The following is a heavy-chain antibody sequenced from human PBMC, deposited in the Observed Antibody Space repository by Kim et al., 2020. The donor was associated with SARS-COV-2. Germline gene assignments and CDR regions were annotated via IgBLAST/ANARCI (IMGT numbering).Heavy chain of an antibody. Sequence: GGSLRLSCAASGITFKNYAMSWVRQAPGKGLERVSAISGSGGSTYYADSVKGRFTISRDNSKNTLSLQMNFLRAEDTDVYYCAKHRGTMPKDWFDPWGQGTLVTVSS. CDR2: ISGSGGST. D-gene: IGHD2-2*01. CDR3: AKHRGTMPKDWFDP. CDR1: GITFKNYA. J-gene: IGHJ5*02. V-gene: IGHV3-23*01.